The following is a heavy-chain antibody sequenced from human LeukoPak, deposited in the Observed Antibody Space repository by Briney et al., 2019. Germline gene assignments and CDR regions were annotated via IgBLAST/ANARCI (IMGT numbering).Heavy chain of an antibody. J-gene: IGHJ3*02. Sequence: GASVKVSCKASGGTFSSYAISWVRQAPGQGLEWMGGIIPIFGTANYAQKFQGRVTITADESTSTAYMELSSLRSEDTAVYYCAREGDGDYVSAFDIWGQGTMVTVSS. CDR1: GGTFSSYA. D-gene: IGHD4-17*01. V-gene: IGHV1-69*13. CDR2: IIPIFGTA. CDR3: AREGDGDYVSAFDI.